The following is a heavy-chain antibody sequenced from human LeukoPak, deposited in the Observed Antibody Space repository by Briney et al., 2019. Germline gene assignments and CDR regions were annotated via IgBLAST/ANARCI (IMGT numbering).Heavy chain of an antibody. D-gene: IGHD2/OR15-2a*01. CDR2: IYHSGST. CDR1: GGSLSSGNW. CDR3: ARHNVLSGY. V-gene: IGHV4-4*02. J-gene: IGHJ4*02. Sequence: SGTLSLTSAVSGGSLSSGNWWSWARQPPGKGLEWSGEIYHSGSTNYNPSLKSRVTISVDTSKNQFSLKLSSVTAADTAVYYCARHNVLSGYWGQGTLVTVSS.